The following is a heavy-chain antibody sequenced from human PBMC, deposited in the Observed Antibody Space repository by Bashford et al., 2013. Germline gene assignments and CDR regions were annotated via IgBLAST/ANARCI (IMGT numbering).Heavy chain of an antibody. CDR3: SRGKSPCGGDCYVYRMDV. CDR2: IIPIFGTA. J-gene: IGHJ6*02. CDR1: GGIFSSYT. D-gene: IGHD2-21*01. Sequence: SVKVSCKASGGIFSSYTISWVRQAPGQGPEWMGGIIPIFGTADYAQKFQGRVTITADESTSTAYMELSSLKSEDTAMYYCSRGKSPCGGDCYVYRMDVWGQGTTVTVSS. V-gene: IGHV1-69*13.